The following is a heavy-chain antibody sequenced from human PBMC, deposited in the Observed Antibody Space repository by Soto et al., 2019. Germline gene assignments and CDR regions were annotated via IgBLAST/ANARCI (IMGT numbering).Heavy chain of an antibody. CDR1: GGTFSSYA. J-gene: IGHJ6*02. CDR3: GFGSCGYVEHYYFGMDV. V-gene: IGHV1-69*01. CDR2: IIPIFGTV. Sequence: QVHLVQSGAEVEKSGSSVKVSCKASGGTFSSYAISWVRQAPGQGLEWMGGIIPIFGTVNYAQNFKGRVTITPDESTSTAYMELSSLRSEDTAVYYCGFGSCGYVEHYYFGMDVWGQGTTVTVSS. D-gene: IGHD3-22*01.